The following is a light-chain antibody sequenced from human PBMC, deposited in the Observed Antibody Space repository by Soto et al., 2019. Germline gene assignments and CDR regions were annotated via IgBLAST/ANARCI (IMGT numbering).Light chain of an antibody. CDR1: MRDIGAYNL. Sequence: QSALTQPASVSGSPGQSITIFCAGTMRDIGAYNLVSWYQQHPGRAPHLIIYEVRNRPSGSSFRFSGSKSGNTASLTISGLQAEDEADYYCSSFTSRSSLIFGGGTKLTVL. CDR3: SSFTSRSSLI. J-gene: IGLJ2*01. CDR2: EVR. V-gene: IGLV2-14*01.